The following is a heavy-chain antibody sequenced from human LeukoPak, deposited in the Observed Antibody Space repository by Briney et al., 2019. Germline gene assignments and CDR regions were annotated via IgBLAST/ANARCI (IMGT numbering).Heavy chain of an antibody. CDR3: ARAVAGDYFDY. CDR2: ISSSITYT. V-gene: IGHV3-11*06. D-gene: IGHD6-19*01. J-gene: IGHJ4*02. CDR1: GFTFSDYY. Sequence: GGSLTLSCAASGFTFSDYYMSWIRQAPGKGLEWLSYISSSITYTNYAGSVKGPFTISRDNAKNSLYLQMNSLRVEDTAVYYCARAVAGDYFDYWGQGTLVTVSS.